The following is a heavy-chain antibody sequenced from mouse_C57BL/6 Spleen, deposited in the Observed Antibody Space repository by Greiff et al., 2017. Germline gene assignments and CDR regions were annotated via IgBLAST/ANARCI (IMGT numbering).Heavy chain of an antibody. D-gene: IGHD2-2*01. CDR3: ARKGYGYGWLAD. Sequence: QVQLQQPGAELVQPGASVKLSCTASGFTFTSYWMQWVQQRPGQGLEWIGEIDPSDSYTNYNQKFKGRATFTVDRASSTAYMQLSSLTSEDSAVYYCARKGYGYGWLADWGQGTLVTVSA. CDR1: GFTFTSYW. V-gene: IGHV1-50*01. J-gene: IGHJ3*01. CDR2: IDPSDSYT.